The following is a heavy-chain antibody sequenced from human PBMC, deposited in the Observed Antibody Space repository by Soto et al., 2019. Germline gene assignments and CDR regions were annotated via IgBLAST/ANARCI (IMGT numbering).Heavy chain of an antibody. CDR3: ARHKGEYYDFWSGYYSGGNYYYYYMDV. D-gene: IGHD3-3*01. V-gene: IGHV4-59*08. CDR2: IYYSGST. Sequence: QVQLQESGPGLVKPSETLSLTCTVSGGSISSYYWSWIRQPPGKGLEWIGYIYYSGSTNYNPSLKSRVTISVDTSKNQFSLKLSSVTAADTAVYYCARHKGEYYDFWSGYYSGGNYYYYYMDVWGKGTTVTVSS. CDR1: GGSISSYY. J-gene: IGHJ6*03.